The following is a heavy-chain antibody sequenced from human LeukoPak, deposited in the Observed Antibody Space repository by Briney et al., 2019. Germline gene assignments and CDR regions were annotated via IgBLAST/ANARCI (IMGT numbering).Heavy chain of an antibody. D-gene: IGHD2-15*01. V-gene: IGHV4-59*01. J-gene: IGHJ4*02. CDR1: GGSISSYY. CDR3: ARSYRGYCSGGSCHSGYLDY. Sequence: PSETLSLTCTVSGGSISSYYWTWIRQTPGKGLEWIGYVYYTGSTNYNPSLKSRITISVDTSKNQFSLKLTSVTAADTAIYYCARSYRGYCSGGSCHSGYLDYWGQGSLVSVSA. CDR2: VYYTGST.